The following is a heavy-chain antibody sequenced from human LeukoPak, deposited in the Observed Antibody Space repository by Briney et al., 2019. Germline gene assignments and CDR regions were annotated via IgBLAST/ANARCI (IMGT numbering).Heavy chain of an antibody. CDR1: LYSFNDYG. J-gene: IGHJ4*02. Sequence: ASVKVSCKGSLYSFNDYGISWVRQAPGQGLEWMGWISGYIGKTNYAQKFQGRVTMTTDTSTTTVHMELRSLRSDDTAVYYCARAPGSSDWVPMFDYWGQGTQVTVSS. CDR3: ARAPGSSDWVPMFDY. V-gene: IGHV1-18*01. CDR2: ISGYIGKT. D-gene: IGHD2-21*02.